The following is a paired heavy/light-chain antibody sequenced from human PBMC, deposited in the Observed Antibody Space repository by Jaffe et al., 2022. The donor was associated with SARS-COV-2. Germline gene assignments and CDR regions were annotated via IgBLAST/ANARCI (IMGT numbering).Heavy chain of an antibody. CDR1: GFTFSNYA. V-gene: IGHV3-23*01. CDR3: TKDRRCSSTSCLDAFDI. J-gene: IGHJ3*02. Sequence: EVQLLESGGGLVQPGGSLRLSCAASGFTFSNYAMSWVRQAPGKGLEWVSVISIGGAGTYYADSVKGRFTISRDNSKNTLFLQMNSLRAEDTAVYYCTKDRRCSSTSCLDAFDIWGQGTMVTVSS. D-gene: IGHD2-2*01. CDR2: ISIGGAGT.
Light chain of an antibody. CDR3: QQYNNWPKT. CDR2: GAS. CDR1: QSVSSN. J-gene: IGKJ1*01. Sequence: EIVMTQSPATLSVSPGERATLSCRASQSVSSNLAWYQQKPGQAPRLLIYGASTGATAIPARFSGSGSGTEFTLTISSLQSEDFAVYFCQQYNNWPKTFGQGTKVEIK. V-gene: IGKV3-15*01.